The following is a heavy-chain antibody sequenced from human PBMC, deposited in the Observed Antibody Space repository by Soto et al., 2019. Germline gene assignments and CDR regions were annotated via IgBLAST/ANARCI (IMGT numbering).Heavy chain of an antibody. CDR2: IIPIFGTA. CDR3: ARRVIVVVPAGIPGTTSGMDV. CDR1: GGTFSSYA. Sequence: QVQLVQSGAEVKKPGSSVKVSCKASGGTFSSYAISWVRQAPGQGLEWMGGIIPIFGTANYAQKFQGRVTITADKSTSTAYMELSSLRSEDTAVYYCARRVIVVVPAGIPGTTSGMDVWGQGTTVTVSS. J-gene: IGHJ6*02. D-gene: IGHD2-2*02. V-gene: IGHV1-69*06.